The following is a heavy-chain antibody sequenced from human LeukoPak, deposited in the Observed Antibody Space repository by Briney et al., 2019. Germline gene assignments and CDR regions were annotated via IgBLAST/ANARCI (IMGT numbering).Heavy chain of an antibody. J-gene: IGHJ4*02. V-gene: IGHV1-2*02. CDR1: GYTFTSYG. D-gene: IGHD1-1*01. Sequence: ASVKVSCKASGYTFTSYGISWVRQAPGQGLEWMGWINPNSGGTNYAQKFQGRVTMTRDTSISTAYMELSRLRSDDTAVYYCARLGSNWNYDYWGQGTLVTVSS. CDR3: ARLGSNWNYDY. CDR2: INPNSGGT.